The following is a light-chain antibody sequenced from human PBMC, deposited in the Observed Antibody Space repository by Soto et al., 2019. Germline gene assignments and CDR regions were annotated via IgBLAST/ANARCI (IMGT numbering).Light chain of an antibody. Sequence: DIPMTQSPSTLSASVGDRVTITCWASQSISSWLAWYQQRPGKAPRLLIYKASSLESGVPSRFSGSGSGTEFTLTISSLQPDDFATYYCQQYSTYSRTFGQGTKVEL. CDR1: QSISSW. V-gene: IGKV1-5*03. J-gene: IGKJ1*01. CDR3: QQYSTYSRT. CDR2: KAS.